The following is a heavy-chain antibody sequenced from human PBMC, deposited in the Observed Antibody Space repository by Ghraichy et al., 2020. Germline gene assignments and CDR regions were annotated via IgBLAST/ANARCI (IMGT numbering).Heavy chain of an antibody. CDR3: TCRTLYSGEDY. V-gene: IGHV3-15*01. CDR1: GFTFSSAW. CDR2: IRNKTDGGTA. Sequence: CAASGFTFSSAWMSWVRQPPGKGLEWVGRIRNKTDGGTADYSAPVKGRFTISRDDSENTLYLQMNSLKTEDTAVYYCTCRTLYSGEDYWGQGALVTVSS. D-gene: IGHD3-10*01. J-gene: IGHJ4*02.